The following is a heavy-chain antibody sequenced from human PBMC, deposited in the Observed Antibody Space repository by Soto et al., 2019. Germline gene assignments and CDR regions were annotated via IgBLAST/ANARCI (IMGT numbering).Heavy chain of an antibody. CDR2: IDPSDSYT. J-gene: IGHJ6*02. V-gene: IGHV5-10-1*01. D-gene: IGHD6-13*01. Sequence: GESLKISCKGSGYSFTSYWISWVRQMPGKGLEWLGRIDPSDSYTNYSPSFQGHVTISADKSISTAYLQWSSLKASDTAMYYCAGTGIAAAGTAENAGYYYGMDVWGQGTTVTVSS. CDR3: AGTGIAAAGTAENAGYYYGMDV. CDR1: GYSFTSYW.